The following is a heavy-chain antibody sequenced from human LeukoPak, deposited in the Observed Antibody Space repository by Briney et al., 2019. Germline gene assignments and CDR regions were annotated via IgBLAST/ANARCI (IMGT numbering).Heavy chain of an antibody. V-gene: IGHV3-53*01. CDR1: GFTVSSNY. Sequence: PGGSLRLSCAASGFTVSSNYMSWVRQAPGKGLEWVSVIYSDGSTYYADSVKGRFTISRDNSKNTLYLQMNSLRAEDTAVYYCARERRYCSGGSCSSRAFDIWGQGTMVTVSS. CDR3: ARERRYCSGGSCSSRAFDI. D-gene: IGHD2-15*01. J-gene: IGHJ3*02. CDR2: IYSDGST.